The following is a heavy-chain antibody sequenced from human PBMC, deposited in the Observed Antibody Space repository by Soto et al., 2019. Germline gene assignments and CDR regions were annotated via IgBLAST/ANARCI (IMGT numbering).Heavy chain of an antibody. Sequence: QVQLVQSGAEVKKPGSSVKVSCKASGGTFSSYAISWVRQAPGQGLEWMGGIIPIFGPAHYAQTLQGRVTITADESTSPDYMALSSLRSEDTAVNYCARDRRGWYVNWFDPWGQGTLVTVSS. CDR2: IIPIFGPA. J-gene: IGHJ5*02. D-gene: IGHD6-19*01. V-gene: IGHV1-69*01. CDR3: ARDRRGWYVNWFDP. CDR1: GGTFSSYA.